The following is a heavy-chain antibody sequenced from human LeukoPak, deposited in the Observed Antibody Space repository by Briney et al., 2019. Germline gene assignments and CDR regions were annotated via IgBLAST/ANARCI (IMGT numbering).Heavy chain of an antibody. Sequence: SETLSLTCTVSGGSISSYYWSWIRQPAGKGLEGIGRIYTSGSTNYNPSLKSRVTMSVDTSKNQFSLKLSSVTAADTAVYYCARGPPYSSGYYYYGMDVWGQGTTVTVSS. CDR2: IYTSGST. CDR1: GGSISSYY. J-gene: IGHJ6*02. D-gene: IGHD3-22*01. CDR3: ARGPPYSSGYYYYGMDV. V-gene: IGHV4-4*07.